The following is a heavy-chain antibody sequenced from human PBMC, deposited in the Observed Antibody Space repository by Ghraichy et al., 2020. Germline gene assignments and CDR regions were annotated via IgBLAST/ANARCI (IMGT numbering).Heavy chain of an antibody. D-gene: IGHD2-15*01. V-gene: IGHV4-59*01. Sequence: SETLSLTCTVSGGSISSYYWSWIRQPPGKGLEWIGYIYYSGSTNYNPSLKSRVTISVDTSKNQFSLKLSSVTAADTVVYYCARLGYCSGGSCYPFDYWGQGTLVTVSS. CDR3: ARLGYCSGGSCYPFDY. CDR1: GGSISSYY. CDR2: IYYSGST. J-gene: IGHJ4*02.